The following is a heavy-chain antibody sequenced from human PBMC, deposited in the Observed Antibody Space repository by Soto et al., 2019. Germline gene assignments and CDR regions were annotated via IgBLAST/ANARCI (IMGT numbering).Heavy chain of an antibody. V-gene: IGHV3-7*01. D-gene: IGHD3-9*01. CDR2: IKQDGSEK. J-gene: IGHJ4*02. CDR1: GFTFSSYW. Sequence: GGSLRLSCAASGFTFSSYWMSWVRQAPGKGLEWVANIKQDGSEKYYVDSVKGRFTISRDNAKNSLYLQMNSLRAEDTAVYYCARDGGYYDILTGYQTFDYWGQGTLVTVSS. CDR3: ARDGGYYDILTGYQTFDY.